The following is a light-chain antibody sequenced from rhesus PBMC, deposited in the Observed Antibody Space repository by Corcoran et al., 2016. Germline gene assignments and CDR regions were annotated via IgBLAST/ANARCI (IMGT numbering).Light chain of an antibody. J-gene: IGLJ1*01. V-gene: IGLV2-32*01. CDR3: CSYAGRYIYI. CDR1: SSDIGGFNF. CDR2: EVS. Sequence: QAALTQPRSVSGSPGQSVTSSCTGTSSDIGGFNFVSWYQQHPGTAPKLMIYEVSKRPSGVSDRFSGSKSGNTASLTISGLQAEDEADYYCCSYAGRYIYIFGAGTRLTVL.